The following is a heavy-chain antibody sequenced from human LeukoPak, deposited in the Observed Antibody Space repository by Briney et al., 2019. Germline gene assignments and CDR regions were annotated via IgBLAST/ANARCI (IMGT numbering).Heavy chain of an antibody. CDR1: GFTFSSYW. CDR3: ARETNYDSSGYHKGGYFEYFQH. D-gene: IGHD3-22*01. Sequence: GGSLRLSCAASGFTFSSYWMSWVRQAPGKGLEWVANIKQDGSEKYYVDSVKGRFTISRDKAKNSLYLQMNSLRAEDTAVYYCARETNYDSSGYHKGGYFEYFQHWGQGTLVTVSS. CDR2: IKQDGSEK. V-gene: IGHV3-7*01. J-gene: IGHJ1*01.